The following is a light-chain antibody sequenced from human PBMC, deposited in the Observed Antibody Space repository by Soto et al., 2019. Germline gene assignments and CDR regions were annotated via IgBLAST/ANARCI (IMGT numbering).Light chain of an antibody. Sequence: QSVLTQPPSVSAAPGQKVTISCSGSTSNIANNYVSWYQQLPGTAPKLLIYDNNKRPSGIPDRISGSKSGTSATLGITGLQTGDEADYYCASWDSSLSVVVFGGGTQLTVL. CDR2: DNN. V-gene: IGLV1-51*01. J-gene: IGLJ2*01. CDR1: TSNIANNY. CDR3: ASWDSSLSVVV.